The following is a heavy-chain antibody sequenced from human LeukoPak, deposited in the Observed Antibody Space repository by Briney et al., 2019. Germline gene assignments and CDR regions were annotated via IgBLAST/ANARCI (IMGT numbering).Heavy chain of an antibody. J-gene: IGHJ4*02. CDR1: GYTFTGYY. D-gene: IGHD1/OR15-1a*01. V-gene: IGHV1-46*01. Sequence: ASVKVSCKASGYTFTGYYMHWVRQAPGQGLEWMGIINPSGGSTSYAQKFQGRVTMTRDMSTSTVYMELSSLRSEDTAVYYCASGSITGTPDPRFDYWGQGTLVTVSS. CDR2: INPSGGST. CDR3: ASGSITGTPDPRFDY.